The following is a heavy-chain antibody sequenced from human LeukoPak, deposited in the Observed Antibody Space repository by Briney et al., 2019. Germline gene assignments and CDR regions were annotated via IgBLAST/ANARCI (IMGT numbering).Heavy chain of an antibody. V-gene: IGHV3-23*01. J-gene: IGHJ4*02. CDR3: AKELVWGSYRY. CDR1: GFTFSSYA. Sequence: GGSLLLSCAASGFTFSSYAMSWVRQAPGKGLEGVSAISGSGGSTYYADSGKGRFTISRDNSKNTLYLQMNSLRAEDTAVYYCAKELVWGSYRYWGQGTLVTVSS. D-gene: IGHD3-16*02. CDR2: ISGSGGST.